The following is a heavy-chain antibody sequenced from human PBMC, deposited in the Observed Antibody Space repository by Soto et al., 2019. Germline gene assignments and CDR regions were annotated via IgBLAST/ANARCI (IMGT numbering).Heavy chain of an antibody. V-gene: IGHV1-18*04. D-gene: IGHD3-22*01. CDR3: ARRENDYDSSGYYPDDY. J-gene: IGHJ4*02. Sequence: AAVKVSCKASGYTFTSYGISWVRQAPGQGLEWMGWISAYNGNTNYAQKLQGRVTMTTDTSTSTAYMELRSLRSDDTAVYYCARRENDYDSSGYYPDDYWGQGTLVTVSS. CDR1: GYTFTSYG. CDR2: ISAYNGNT.